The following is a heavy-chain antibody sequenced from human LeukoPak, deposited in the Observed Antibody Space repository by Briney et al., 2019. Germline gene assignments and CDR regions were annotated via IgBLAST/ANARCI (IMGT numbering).Heavy chain of an antibody. J-gene: IGHJ4*02. D-gene: IGHD3-22*01. CDR2: ISYDGSNK. CDR3: AKISYYYDSSGYPPFDY. V-gene: IGHV3-30*18. CDR1: GFTFSSYG. Sequence: GGSLRLSCAASGFTFSSYGMHWVRQAPGKGLGWVAVISYDGSNKYYADSVKGRFTISRDNSKNTLYLQMNSLRAEDTAVYYCAKISYYYDSSGYPPFDYWGQGTLVTVSS.